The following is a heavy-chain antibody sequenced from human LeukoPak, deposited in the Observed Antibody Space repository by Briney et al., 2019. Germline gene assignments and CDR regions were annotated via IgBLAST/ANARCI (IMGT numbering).Heavy chain of an antibody. V-gene: IGHV1-2*02. CDR1: GYTFTCYY. Sequence: ASVKVSCKASGYTFTCYYMHWVRHAPGQGLEWMGWTNPNSGGTNYAQKFQGRVTMTRDTSISTAYMELSRLRSDDTAVYYCARVGGGYYYGSAPLDYNYYMDVWGKGTTVTVSS. CDR3: ARVGGGYYYGSAPLDYNYYMDV. CDR2: TNPNSGGT. J-gene: IGHJ6*03. D-gene: IGHD3-10*01.